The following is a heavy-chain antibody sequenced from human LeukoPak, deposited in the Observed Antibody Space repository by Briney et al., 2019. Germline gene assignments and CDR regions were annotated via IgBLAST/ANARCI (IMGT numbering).Heavy chain of an antibody. CDR1: GFSFSLYG. D-gene: IGHD3-22*01. J-gene: IGHJ3*02. Sequence: PGGSLRLSCGASGFSFSLYGMHWVRQAPGKGLEWVAFIWAAGNDDFYADSVKGRFTISRDTSKNTLYLQMNSLRVEDTAVYYCARGYTYYYGSSGYPTDAFDIWGQGTMVTVSS. CDR2: IWAAGNDD. V-gene: IGHV3-33*01. CDR3: ARGYTYYYGSSGYPTDAFDI.